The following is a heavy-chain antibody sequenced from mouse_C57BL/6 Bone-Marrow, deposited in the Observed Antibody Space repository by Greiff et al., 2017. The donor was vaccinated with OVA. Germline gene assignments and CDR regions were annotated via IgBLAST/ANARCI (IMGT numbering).Heavy chain of an antibody. J-gene: IGHJ1*03. Sequence: VQLQQSGPELVKPGASVKISCKASGYSFTDYNMNWVKQSNGKSLEWIGVINPNYGTTSYNQKFKGKATLTVDQSSSTAYMQLNSLTSEDSAVFYCTTNAPITTIVAAEIYFDVWGTGTTVTVSS. CDR1: GYSFTDYN. V-gene: IGHV1-39*01. CDR3: TTNAPITTIVAAEIYFDV. D-gene: IGHD1-1*01. CDR2: INPNYGTT.